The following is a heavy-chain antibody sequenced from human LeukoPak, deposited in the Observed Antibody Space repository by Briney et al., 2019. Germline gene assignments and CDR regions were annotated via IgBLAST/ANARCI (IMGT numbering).Heavy chain of an antibody. CDR1: GFTFSSYA. V-gene: IGHV3-23*01. J-gene: IGHJ6*02. D-gene: IGHD3-3*01. CDR3: ASRTIFGVVPLKYYGMDV. Sequence: GGSLRLSCAASGFTFSSYAMSWVRQAPGKGLEWVSAISGSGGSTYYADSVKGRITISRDNSKNTLYLQMNSLRAEDTAVYYCASRTIFGVVPLKYYGMDVWGQGTTVTVSS. CDR2: ISGSGGST.